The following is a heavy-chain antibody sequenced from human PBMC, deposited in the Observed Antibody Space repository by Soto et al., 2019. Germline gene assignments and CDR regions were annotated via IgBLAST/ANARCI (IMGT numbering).Heavy chain of an antibody. D-gene: IGHD2-15*01. CDR1: GYTFTNYG. J-gene: IGHJ5*02. CDR2: ISAYNGNT. Sequence: GASVKVSCKASGYTFTNYGITWVRQAPGQGLEWMGWISAYNGNTHYTQRLQGRVTMTTDTSTSTAYMELRSLRSDDTAVYYCARDLGIVVVVAATRGWFDPWGQGTLVTVSS. V-gene: IGHV1-18*01. CDR3: ARDLGIVVVVAATRGWFDP.